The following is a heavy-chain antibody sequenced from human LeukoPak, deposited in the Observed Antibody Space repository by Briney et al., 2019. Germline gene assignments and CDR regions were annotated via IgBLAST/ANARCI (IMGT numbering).Heavy chain of an antibody. D-gene: IGHD4-17*01. CDR2: IRSKAYGGTT. CDR3: TRRLRNAFDI. CDR1: GFTFCDYA. Sequence: PGGSLRLSCTASGFTFCDYAMSWVRQAPGKGLEWVGFIRSKAYGGTTEYAASVKGRFTISRDDSKSIAYLQMNSLKTEDTAVYYCTRRLRNAFDIWGQGTMVTVSS. J-gene: IGHJ3*02. V-gene: IGHV3-49*04.